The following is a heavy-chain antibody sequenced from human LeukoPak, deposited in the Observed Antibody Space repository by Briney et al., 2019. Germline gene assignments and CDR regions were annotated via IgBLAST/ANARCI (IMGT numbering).Heavy chain of an antibody. V-gene: IGHV4-34*01. CDR1: GGSFSGYY. J-gene: IGHJ4*02. D-gene: IGHD4-23*01. CDR3: ARGLSGTVVRRPDY. CDR2: INHSGST. Sequence: SETLSLTCAVYGGSFSGYYWSWIRRPPGKGLEWIGGINHSGSTNYNPSLKSRVTISVDTPKNQLSLKVRSVTAADTAVYYCARGLSGTVVRRPDYWGQGTLVTVSS.